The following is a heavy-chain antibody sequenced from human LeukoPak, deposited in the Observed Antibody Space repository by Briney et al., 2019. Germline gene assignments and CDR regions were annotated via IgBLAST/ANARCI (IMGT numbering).Heavy chain of an antibody. D-gene: IGHD2-15*01. CDR2: ISSSSNYT. J-gene: IGHJ4*02. Sequence: RGSLRLSCAASGFTFSDYYMSWIRQAPGKGLEWVSYISSSSNYTNYADSVKGRFTISRDNAKNPLYLQMNSLRAEDTAVYYCARVLVKDIVVVVAATALDFWGQGTLVTVSS. CDR3: ARVLVKDIVVVVAATALDF. CDR1: GFTFSDYY. V-gene: IGHV3-11*05.